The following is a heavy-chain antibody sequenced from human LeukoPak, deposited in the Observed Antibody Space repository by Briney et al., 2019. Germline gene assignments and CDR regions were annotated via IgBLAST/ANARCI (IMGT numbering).Heavy chain of an antibody. CDR1: GGSFSGYY. CDR2: IYYSGST. Sequence: SSETLSLTCAVYGGSFSGYYWSWIRQPPGKGLEWIGSIYYSGSTYYNPSLKSRVTISVDTSKNQFSLKLSSVTAADTAVYYCARLALPDYYGSSGYSFDYWGQGTLVTVSS. J-gene: IGHJ4*02. V-gene: IGHV4-34*01. D-gene: IGHD3-22*01. CDR3: ARLALPDYYGSSGYSFDY.